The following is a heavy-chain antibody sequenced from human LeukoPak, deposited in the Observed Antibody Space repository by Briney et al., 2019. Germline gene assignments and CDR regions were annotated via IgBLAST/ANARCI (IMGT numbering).Heavy chain of an antibody. Sequence: DPSETLSLTCTVSGGSISSYYWSWIRQPPGKGLEWIGYIYYSGSTNYNPSLKSRVTISVDTSKNQFSLKLSSVTAADSAVYYCARSVGATSVDYWGQGTLVTVSS. D-gene: IGHD1-26*01. J-gene: IGHJ4*02. CDR1: GGSISSYY. CDR2: IYYSGST. CDR3: ARSVGATSVDY. V-gene: IGHV4-59*08.